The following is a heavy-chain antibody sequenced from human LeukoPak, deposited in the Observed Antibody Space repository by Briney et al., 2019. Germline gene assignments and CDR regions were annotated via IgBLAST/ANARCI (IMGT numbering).Heavy chain of an antibody. CDR2: IYYSGST. J-gene: IGHJ4*02. Sequence: SETLSLTCTVSGGSISSYYWSWIRQPPGKGLEWIGSIYYSGSTYYNPSLKSRVTISVDTSKNRFSLKLSSVTAADTAVYYCARVVRSGYGDYWGQGTLVTVSS. V-gene: IGHV4-39*01. CDR1: GGSISSYY. D-gene: IGHD3-22*01. CDR3: ARVVRSGYGDY.